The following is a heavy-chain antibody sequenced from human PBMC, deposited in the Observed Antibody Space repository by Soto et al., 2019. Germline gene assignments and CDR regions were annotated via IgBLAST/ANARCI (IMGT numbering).Heavy chain of an antibody. V-gene: IGHV3-23*01. CDR3: VTSPGGSLDFDY. CDR2: ISGSGGST. CDR1: GFTFSSYA. D-gene: IGHD1-26*01. J-gene: IGHJ4*02. Sequence: GGSLRLSCAASGFTFSSYAMSWVRQAPGKGLEWVSAISGSGGSTYYADSVKGRFTISRDNSKNTLYLQMNSLRAEDTAVYYCVTSPGGSLDFDYWGQGPLVTVSS.